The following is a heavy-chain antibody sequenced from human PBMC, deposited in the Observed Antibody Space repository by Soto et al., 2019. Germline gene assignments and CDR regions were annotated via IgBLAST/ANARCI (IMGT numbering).Heavy chain of an antibody. D-gene: IGHD3-3*01. J-gene: IGHJ6*02. Sequence: ETLSLTCTASGGSISSYYWSWIRQPPGKGLEWNGYIYYSGSTNYNPSLKSRVTISVDTSKNQFSLKLSSVTAADTAVYYCARGPYYDFWSGYYGHGMDVWGQGTTVTVSS. CDR3: ARGPYYDFWSGYYGHGMDV. CDR2: IYYSGST. V-gene: IGHV4-59*01. CDR1: GGSISSYY.